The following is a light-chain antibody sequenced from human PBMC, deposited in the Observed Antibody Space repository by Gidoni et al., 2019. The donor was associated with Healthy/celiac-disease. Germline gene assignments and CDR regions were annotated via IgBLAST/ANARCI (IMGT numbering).Light chain of an antibody. V-gene: IGKV3-15*01. CDR1: QSVSSN. CDR2: GAS. J-gene: IGKJ2*01. Sequence: EIVMTQSPATLSVSPGERATLSCRASQSVSSNLAWYQQKPGQAPRLLIYGASTRATGIPARFSGSGSGTAFTLTIISLQSEDFAVYYCQQYNNWPPYTFGQWTKLEIK. CDR3: QQYNNWPPYT.